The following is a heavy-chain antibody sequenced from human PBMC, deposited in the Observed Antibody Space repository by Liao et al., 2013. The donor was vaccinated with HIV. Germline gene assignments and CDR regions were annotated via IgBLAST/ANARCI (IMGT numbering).Heavy chain of an antibody. D-gene: IGHD3-22*01. J-gene: IGHJ4*02. CDR3: ARGSSGYYNYRVFDY. CDR1: GGAISSSSYH. Sequence: QLQLQESGPGLVKPSETLSLTCTVSGGAISSSSYHWGWIRQPPGKGLEWIGSIYHTGSTYYNPSLKSRVTISVDRSENQFSLELSSVTAADTAVYYCARGSSGYYNYRVFDYWGQGTLVTVSS. V-gene: IGHV4-39*07. CDR2: IYHTGST.